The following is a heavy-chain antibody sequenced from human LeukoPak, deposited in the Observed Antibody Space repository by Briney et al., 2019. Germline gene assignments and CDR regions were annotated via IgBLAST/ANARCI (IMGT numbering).Heavy chain of an antibody. D-gene: IGHD6-13*01. V-gene: IGHV3-74*01. Sequence: PGGSLRPSCAASGFTFSSYWMHWVRQAPGKGLVWVSRINSDGSSTSYADSVKGRFTISRDNAKNTLYLQMNSLRAEDTAVYYCAREWRGSSSWYARYWGQGTLVTVSS. CDR3: AREWRGSSSWYARY. CDR2: INSDGSST. J-gene: IGHJ4*02. CDR1: GFTFSSYW.